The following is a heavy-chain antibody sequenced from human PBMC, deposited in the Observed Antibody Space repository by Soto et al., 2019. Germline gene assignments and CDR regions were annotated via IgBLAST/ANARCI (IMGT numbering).Heavy chain of an antibody. CDR1: GGSISSSY. V-gene: IGHV4-59*01. J-gene: IGHJ4*02. CDR3: ARDASGHDFWDGPWYFDS. CDR2: VYYIGST. D-gene: IGHD3-3*01. Sequence: QVQLQESGPGLVKPSETLSLTCTVSGGSISSSYWSWIRQPPGKGLEWLGYVYYIGSTKYNPSLKNRITISVDTSQNQFSLKLESVTAADTALYYCARDASGHDFWDGPWYFDSWGQGTLLTVSS.